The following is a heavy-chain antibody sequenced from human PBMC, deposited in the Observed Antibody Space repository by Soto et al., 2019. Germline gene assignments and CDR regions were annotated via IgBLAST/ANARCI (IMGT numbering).Heavy chain of an antibody. CDR1: GFVFNDYY. D-gene: IGHD4-17*01. CDR3: ARYAAEVTTFFDH. CDR2: ISGSSGSK. Sequence: GGSLRLSCAASGFVFNDYYMSWIRQAPGKGLEWLSNISGSSGSKKYADAGKGRFTISRDNAKKSLYLEMHSLRAEDTAVYYCARYAAEVTTFFDHWGQGTLVTVSS. J-gene: IGHJ4*02. V-gene: IGHV3-11*06.